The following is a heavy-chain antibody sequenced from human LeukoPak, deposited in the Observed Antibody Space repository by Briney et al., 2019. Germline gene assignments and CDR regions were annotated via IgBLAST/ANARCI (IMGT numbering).Heavy chain of an antibody. D-gene: IGHD6-13*01. Sequence: ASVKVSCKASGYTFTGYYMHWGRQAPGQGLELMGIINPSGGSTSYAQKFQGRVTMTRDMSTSTVYMELSSLRSEDTAVYYCARVPRAREREKREPSYSSSLNWFDPWGQGTLVTVSS. V-gene: IGHV1-46*01. CDR1: GYTFTGYY. CDR2: INPSGGST. CDR3: ARVPRAREREKREPSYSSSLNWFDP. J-gene: IGHJ5*02.